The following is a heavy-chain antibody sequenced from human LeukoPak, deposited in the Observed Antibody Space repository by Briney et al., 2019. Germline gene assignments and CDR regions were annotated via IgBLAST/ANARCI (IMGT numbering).Heavy chain of an antibody. CDR2: NNGDGSTT. Sequence: GGSLRLSCVASGFSLSGYWMYWVRQAPGKGLIYISRNNGDGSTTNYADVVKGRFTMSRDNVKNTLYLQMNSLRVEDTAVYYCARDPGNVELAPWGQGTLVTVSS. CDR3: ARDPGNVELAP. V-gene: IGHV3-74*01. CDR1: GFSLSGYW. J-gene: IGHJ5*02. D-gene: IGHD1-14*01.